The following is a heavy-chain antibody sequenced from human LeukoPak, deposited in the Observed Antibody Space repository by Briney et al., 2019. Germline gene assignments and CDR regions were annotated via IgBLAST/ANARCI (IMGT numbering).Heavy chain of an antibody. CDR1: GGSISSSSYY. Sequence: PSETLSLTCTVSGGSISSSSYYWGWIRQPPGKGLEWIGEINHSGSTNYNPSLKSRVTISVDTSKKQFSLKLSSVTAADTAVYYCASPTTYYYDSSGYPHAFDIWGQGTMVTVSS. V-gene: IGHV4-39*07. J-gene: IGHJ3*02. D-gene: IGHD3-22*01. CDR3: ASPTTYYYDSSGYPHAFDI. CDR2: INHSGST.